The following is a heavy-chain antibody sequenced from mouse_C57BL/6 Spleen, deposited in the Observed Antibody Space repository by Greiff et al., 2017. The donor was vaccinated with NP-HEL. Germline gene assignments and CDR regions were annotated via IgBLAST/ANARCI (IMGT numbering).Heavy chain of an antibody. V-gene: IGHV1-69*01. CDR2: IDPSDSYT. CDR1: GYTFTSYW. J-gene: IGHJ2*01. Sequence: QVQLQQPGAELVMPGASVKLSCKASGYTFTSYWMHWVKQRPGQGLEWIGEIDPSDSYTNYNQKFKGKSTLTVDKSSSTAYMQLSSLTSEDSAVYYCARGGYDGPPNYWGQGTTLTVSS. CDR3: ARGGYDGPPNY. D-gene: IGHD2-2*01.